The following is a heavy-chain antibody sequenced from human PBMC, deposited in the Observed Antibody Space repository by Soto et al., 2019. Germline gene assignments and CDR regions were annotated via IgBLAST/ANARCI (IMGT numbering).Heavy chain of an antibody. CDR1: GGSFSGYY. CDR2: INHSGST. CDR3: ARGRWDSYGFGVRRGTNWFDP. Sequence: SETLSLTCAVYGGSFSGYYWSWIRQPPGKGLEWIGEINHSGSTNYNPSLKSRVTISVDTSKNQFSLKLSSVTAADTAVYYCARGRWDSYGFGVRRGTNWFDPWGQGTRVNVAS. J-gene: IGHJ5*02. D-gene: IGHD5-18*01. V-gene: IGHV4-34*01.